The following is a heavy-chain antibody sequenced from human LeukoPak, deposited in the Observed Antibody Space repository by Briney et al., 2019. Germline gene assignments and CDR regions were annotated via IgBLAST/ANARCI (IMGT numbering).Heavy chain of an antibody. Sequence: PGGSLRLSCAASGFTFSSYEMNWVRQAPGKGLEWVSHISSSGSTIYYADSVKGRFTISRDNAKNSPYLQMNSLRAEDTAVYYCARDCGSYYGYYYYMDVWGKGTTVTVSS. J-gene: IGHJ6*03. CDR3: ARDCGSYYGYYYYMDV. CDR2: ISSSGSTI. D-gene: IGHD1-26*01. CDR1: GFTFSSYE. V-gene: IGHV3-48*03.